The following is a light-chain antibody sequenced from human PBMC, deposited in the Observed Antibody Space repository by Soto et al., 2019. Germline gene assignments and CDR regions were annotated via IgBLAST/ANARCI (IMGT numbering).Light chain of an antibody. CDR1: SSDAGGYNY. CDR3: SSYTSSSTPLV. J-gene: IGLJ1*01. CDR2: EVS. Sequence: QSALTQPASVSGSPGQSITISCTGTSSDAGGYNYVSWYQQHPGKAPKLMIYEVSNRPSGVSNRFSGSKSGNTASLTISGLQAEDEADYYCSSYTSSSTPLVFGTGTKVTVL. V-gene: IGLV2-14*01.